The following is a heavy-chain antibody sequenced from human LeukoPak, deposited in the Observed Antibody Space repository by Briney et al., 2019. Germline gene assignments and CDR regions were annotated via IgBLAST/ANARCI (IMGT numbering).Heavy chain of an antibody. Sequence: GGSLRLSCAASGFTFSSYDIHWVRQAPGKGLEWVAFIRYDGSNKYYADSVKGRFTISRDNSKNTLYLQMNSLRAEDTAVYYCAKDRLRFGGGLGSYFDYWGQGTLVTVSS. D-gene: IGHD3-10*01. CDR2: IRYDGSNK. V-gene: IGHV3-30*02. CDR3: AKDRLRFGGGLGSYFDY. CDR1: GFTFSSYD. J-gene: IGHJ4*02.